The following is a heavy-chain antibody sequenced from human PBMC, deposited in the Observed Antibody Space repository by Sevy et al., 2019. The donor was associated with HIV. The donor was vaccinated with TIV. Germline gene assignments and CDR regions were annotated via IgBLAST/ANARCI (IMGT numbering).Heavy chain of an antibody. CDR3: AHRRSKGITITEFDY. CDR1: GFSFSTSGVG. Sequence: SGPTLVKPTQTLRLTCTFSGFSFSTSGVGVGWIRQPPGKALEWLAIIYWDDDKRYSPSLKSRLTISKDTSKDQVVLTMANMDPVDTGTYYCAHRRSKGITITEFDYWGQGTLVTDSS. V-gene: IGHV2-5*02. D-gene: IGHD3-3*01. CDR2: IYWDDDK. J-gene: IGHJ4*02.